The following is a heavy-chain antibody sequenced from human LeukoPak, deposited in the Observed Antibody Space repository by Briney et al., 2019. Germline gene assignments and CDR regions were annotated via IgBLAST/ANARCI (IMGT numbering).Heavy chain of an antibody. J-gene: IGHJ5*02. CDR3: ARLNLYYYGSGRRTNWFDP. CDR2: IYYSGST. CDR1: GGSISSSSYY. Sequence: SETLSLTCTVSGGSISSSSYYWGWIRQPSGKGLEWIGSIYYSGSTYYNPSLKSRVTISVDTSKNQFSLKLSSVTAADTAVYYCARLNLYYYGSGRRTNWFDPWGQGTLVTVSS. D-gene: IGHD3-10*01. V-gene: IGHV4-39*01.